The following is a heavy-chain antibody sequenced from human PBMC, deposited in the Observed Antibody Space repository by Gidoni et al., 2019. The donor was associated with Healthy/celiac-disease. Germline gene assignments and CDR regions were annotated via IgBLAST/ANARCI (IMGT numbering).Heavy chain of an antibody. CDR1: GGSISSSSHY. CDR3: ARLNLLYFEYGMDV. Sequence: QLQLQESGPGLVKPSETLSLTCTVSGGSISSSSHYWGWIRQPPGKGLEWIGSIYCCGSTYYNPSLKSRVTISVDTSNNQCSLKLSSVTAADTAVYYCARLNLLYFEYGMDVWGQGTTVTVSS. V-gene: IGHV4-39*01. CDR2: IYCCGST. J-gene: IGHJ6*02. D-gene: IGHD3-9*01.